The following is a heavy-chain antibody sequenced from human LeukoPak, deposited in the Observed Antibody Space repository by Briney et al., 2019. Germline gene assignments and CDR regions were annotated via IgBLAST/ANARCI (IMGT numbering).Heavy chain of an antibody. J-gene: IGHJ4*02. V-gene: IGHV3-53*01. CDR3: ARDKKRFLEWLPHDY. CDR1: GFTVSSNY. Sequence: GGSLRLSCAASGFTVSSNYMSWVRQAPGKGLEWVSVIYSGGSTYYADSVKGRFTISRDNSKNTLYPQMNSPRAEDTAVYYCARDKKRFLEWLPHDYWGQGTLVTVSS. D-gene: IGHD3-3*01. CDR2: IYSGGST.